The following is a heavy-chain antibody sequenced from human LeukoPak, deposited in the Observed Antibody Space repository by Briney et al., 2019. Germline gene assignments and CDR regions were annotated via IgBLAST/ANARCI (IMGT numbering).Heavy chain of an antibody. V-gene: IGHV3-23*01. Sequence: GGSLRLSCAPPRFTFTSYAINAGRQTPGEGLEWGLGISASGAGTYYADSVKGRFTISRDNSKNTLSLQMDSLRAEDTAVYYCATPRSFREIYYYYYYHGMEVWGQGTTVTVSS. CDR3: ATPRSFREIYYYYYYHGMEV. J-gene: IGHJ6*02. CDR2: ISASGAGT. D-gene: IGHD1-26*01. CDR1: RFTFTSYA.